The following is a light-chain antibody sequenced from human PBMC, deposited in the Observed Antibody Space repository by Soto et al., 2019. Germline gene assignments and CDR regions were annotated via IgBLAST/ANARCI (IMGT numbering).Light chain of an antibody. V-gene: IGKV3-20*01. J-gene: IGKJ2*03. CDR1: QSVSSY. CDR3: QQYGSSPMYS. CDR2: AAS. Sequence: EIMLTQSPGTLSLSPGERATLSCRASQSVSSYLAWYQQKPGQAPRLLMYAASSRATGIPDRFSGSGSGTDFTLTISRLEPEDFAVYYCQQYGSSPMYSFGQGTKLEIK.